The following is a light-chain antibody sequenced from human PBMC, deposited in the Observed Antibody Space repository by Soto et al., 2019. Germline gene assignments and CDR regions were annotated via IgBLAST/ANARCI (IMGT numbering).Light chain of an antibody. V-gene: IGLV2-23*01. CDR3: CSYVGATTYV. CDR2: EGI. J-gene: IGLJ1*01. CDR1: SSNIGGYNV. Sequence: QSVLTQPASVSGSPGQSITISCSGTSSNIGGYNVVSWYQQHPGKAPKVIVYEGIKRPPGVSDRFSGSTSGSTASLTISGLQAEDEAEYYCCSYVGATTYVFGRGTKVTVL.